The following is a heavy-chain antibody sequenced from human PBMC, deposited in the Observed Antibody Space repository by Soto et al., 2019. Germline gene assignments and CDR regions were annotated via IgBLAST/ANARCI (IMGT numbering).Heavy chain of an antibody. V-gene: IGHV3-33*01. D-gene: IGHD3-10*01. Sequence: LRLSCAASGFTFSSYGMHWVRQAPGKGLEWVAVIWYDGSNKYYADSVKGRFTISRDNSKNTLYLQMNSLRAEDTAVYYCARSYYYGSGTRVPFDYWGQGTLVTVSS. J-gene: IGHJ4*02. CDR3: ARSYYYGSGTRVPFDY. CDR1: GFTFSSYG. CDR2: IWYDGSNK.